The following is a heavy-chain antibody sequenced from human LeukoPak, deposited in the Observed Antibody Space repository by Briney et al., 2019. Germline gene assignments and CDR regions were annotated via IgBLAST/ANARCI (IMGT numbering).Heavy chain of an antibody. D-gene: IGHD3-16*02. J-gene: IGHJ3*02. V-gene: IGHV1-46*01. CDR2: INPSGGST. CDR3: ARGVMITFGGVIDLDAFDI. CDR1: GYTFTSYY. Sequence: GASVKVSCKASGYTFTSYYMHWVRQAPGQGLEWMGIINPSGGSTSYAQKFQGRVTMTRDMSTSTVYMELSSLRSEDTAVYYCARGVMITFGGVIDLDAFDIWGQGTMVTVSS.